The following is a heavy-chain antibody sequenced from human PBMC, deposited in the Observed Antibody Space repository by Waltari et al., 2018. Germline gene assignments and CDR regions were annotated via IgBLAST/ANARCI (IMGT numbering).Heavy chain of an antibody. D-gene: IGHD2-2*01. J-gene: IGHJ6*02. CDR3: ARDPRVPAATYYYYYGMDV. CDR1: GYTFTSYY. V-gene: IGHV1-46*01. Sequence: QVQLVQSGAEVKKPGASVKVSCKASGYTFTSYYMHWVRQAPGQGLEWMGIINPSGVSTSYGQKFQGRDTMTRDTSTSTVYMEQSSLRAEDTAVYYCARDPRVPAATYYYYYGMDVWGRGTTVTVSS. CDR2: INPSGVST.